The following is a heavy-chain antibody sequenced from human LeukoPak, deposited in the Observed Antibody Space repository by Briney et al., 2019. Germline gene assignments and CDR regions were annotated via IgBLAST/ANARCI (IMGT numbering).Heavy chain of an antibody. D-gene: IGHD6-13*01. CDR2: IYYSGST. V-gene: IGHV4-59*01. CDR3: ARGFVVAAAGTSGTWFDP. Sequence: PSETLSLTCTVSGGSISSYYWSWIRQPPGKGLEWIGYIYYSGSTNYNPSLKSRVTISVDTSKNQFSLKLSSVTAADTAVYYCARGFVVAAAGTSGTWFDPWGQGTLVTVSS. J-gene: IGHJ5*02. CDR1: GGSISSYY.